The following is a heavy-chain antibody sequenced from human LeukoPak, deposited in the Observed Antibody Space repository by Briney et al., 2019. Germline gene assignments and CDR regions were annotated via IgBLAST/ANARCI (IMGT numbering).Heavy chain of an antibody. CDR1: GGSIRSYY. CDR3: ARGYAFDI. Sequence: SETLSLTCTVSGGSIRSYYWSWIRQPPGKGLEWMGYIYYSGSTYYNPSLKSRVTISVDTSKNQFSLKLSSVTAADTAVYYCARGYAFDIWGQGTMVTVSS. J-gene: IGHJ3*02. CDR2: IYYSGST. V-gene: IGHV4-59*12.